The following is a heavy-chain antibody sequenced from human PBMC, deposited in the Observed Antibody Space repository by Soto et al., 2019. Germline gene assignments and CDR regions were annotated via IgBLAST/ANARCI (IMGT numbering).Heavy chain of an antibody. Sequence: SEALSQTFDASGCPITNSNWCSWVSQPPGKGLEWIGEIYHSGSTNYNPSLKSRVTISVDKSKNQFSLKLSSVTAADTAVYYCARWGRFYDILTGPRSYYYGMDVWGQGTTVTVS. CDR1: GCPITNSNW. CDR2: IYHSGST. D-gene: IGHD3-9*01. J-gene: IGHJ6*02. V-gene: IGHV4-4*02. CDR3: ARWGRFYDILTGPRSYYYGMDV.